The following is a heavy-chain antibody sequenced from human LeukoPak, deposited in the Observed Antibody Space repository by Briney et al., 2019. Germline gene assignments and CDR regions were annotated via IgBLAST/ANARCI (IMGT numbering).Heavy chain of an antibody. V-gene: IGHV3-7*01. CDR2: IKHDGSEE. CDR3: GYTNNFYH. J-gene: IGHJ4*02. CDR1: GLIISGQW. Sequence: GGSLRLSCVASGLIISGQWMNWVRQAPGQGLEWVANIKHDGSEEYYVDSVKGRFTISRDDGRNSVSLQMNSVRAEDTAVYYCGYTNNFYHWGQGTLVVVSS. D-gene: IGHD3-16*02.